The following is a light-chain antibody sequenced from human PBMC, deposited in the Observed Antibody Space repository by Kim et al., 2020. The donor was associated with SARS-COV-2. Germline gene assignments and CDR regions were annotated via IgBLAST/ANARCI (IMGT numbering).Light chain of an antibody. CDR2: GAS. CDR3: KKYNSAPWT. Sequence: DIQMAQSPSSLSASVGDRVTITCRASQGISHSLAWYRQKPGKVPMLLIYGASTLQSGVPSRFSGSGSGTDFTLTISSLQPEDAATYDCKKYNSAPWTFGQGTKVDIK. V-gene: IGKV1-27*01. CDR1: QGISHS. J-gene: IGKJ1*01.